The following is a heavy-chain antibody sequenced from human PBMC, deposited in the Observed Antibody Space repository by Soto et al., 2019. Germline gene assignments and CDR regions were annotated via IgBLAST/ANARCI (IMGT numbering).Heavy chain of an antibody. V-gene: IGHV3-23*01. CDR1: GFTFSNYA. Sequence: EVQLLESGGGLVQPGGSLRLSCAASGFTFSNYAIAWVRQAPGKGLEWVSGISGSGGTTYYADSVKGRFTISRDNSKDTLHLQMSSLRAEDTAVYYCAKTPRQWLVYFDCWGQGALVTVSS. CDR3: AKTPRQWLVYFDC. CDR2: ISGSGGTT. J-gene: IGHJ4*02. D-gene: IGHD6-19*01.